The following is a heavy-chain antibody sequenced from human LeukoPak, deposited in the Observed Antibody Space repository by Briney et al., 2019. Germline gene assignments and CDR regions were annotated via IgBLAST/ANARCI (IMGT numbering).Heavy chain of an antibody. V-gene: IGHV4-59*01. CDR3: ASGYCGGACQLGGVDM. CDR1: GGSISSYY. CDR2: THYSGAT. Sequence: SETLSLTCTVSGGSISSYYWSWLRQPPGKGLEYIGYTHYSGATNYNPSLKSRVTISLDTSGNQFSLKQSSVTAADTAVYYCASGYCGGACQLGGVDMWGQGTMVTVSS. D-gene: IGHD2-21*02. J-gene: IGHJ3*02.